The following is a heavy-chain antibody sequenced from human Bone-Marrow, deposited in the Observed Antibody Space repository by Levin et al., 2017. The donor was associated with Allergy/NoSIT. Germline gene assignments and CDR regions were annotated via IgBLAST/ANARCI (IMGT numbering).Heavy chain of an antibody. CDR3: ARGQGLYFTGMVTWNWFDP. J-gene: IGHJ5*02. V-gene: IGHV3-21*01. CDR1: GFTFSSYT. D-gene: IGHD5-18*01. CDR2: ISSSSSYI. Sequence: GGSLRLSCAASGFTFSSYTMNWVRQAPGKGLEWVSSISSSSSYIYYADSVKGRFTISRDNAKNSLYLQMNSLRAEDTAVYYCARGQGLYFTGMVTWNWFDPWGQGTLVTVSS.